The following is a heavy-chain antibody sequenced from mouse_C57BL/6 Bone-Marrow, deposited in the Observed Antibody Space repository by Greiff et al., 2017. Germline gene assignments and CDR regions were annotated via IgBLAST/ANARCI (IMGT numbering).Heavy chain of an antibody. J-gene: IGHJ2*01. V-gene: IGHV1-64*01. CDR2: IHPNSGST. Sequence: QVQLQQPGAELVKPGASVKLSCKASGYTFTSYWMHWVKQRPGQGLEWIGMIHPNSGSTNYNEKFKSKATLTVEKSSSAAYMQLSSLTSEDSAVYYYAKELGRGEDCWGHGATLTYSS. CDR3: AKELGRGEDC. D-gene: IGHD4-1*01. CDR1: GYTFTSYW.